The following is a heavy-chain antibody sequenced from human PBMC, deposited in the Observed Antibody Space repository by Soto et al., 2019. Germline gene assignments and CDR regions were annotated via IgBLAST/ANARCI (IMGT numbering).Heavy chain of an antibody. J-gene: IGHJ6*02. CDR1: GGSISSYY. V-gene: IGHV4-59*01. CDR2: IYYSGST. Sequence: SETLSLTCTVSGGSISSYYWSWIRQPPRKGLEWIGYIYYSGSTDYNPSLKSRVTISVDTSKNQFSLKLSSVTTADTAVYYCARDMGSGGRSYYYYYGMDVWGQGTTVTVSS. D-gene: IGHD6-19*01. CDR3: ARDMGSGGRSYYYYYGMDV.